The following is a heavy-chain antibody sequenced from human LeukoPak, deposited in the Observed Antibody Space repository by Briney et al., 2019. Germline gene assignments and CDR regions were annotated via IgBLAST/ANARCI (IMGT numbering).Heavy chain of an antibody. D-gene: IGHD6-13*01. J-gene: IGHJ4*02. CDR1: GYTLTELS. V-gene: IGHV1-24*01. CDR2: FDPEDGET. Sequence: ASVKVSCKVSGYTLTELSMHWVRQAPGKGLEWMGGFDPEDGETIYAQKFQGRVTITADESTSTAYMELSSLRSEDTAVYYCARAGSIAAPGPFDYWGQGTLVTVSS. CDR3: ARAGSIAAPGPFDY.